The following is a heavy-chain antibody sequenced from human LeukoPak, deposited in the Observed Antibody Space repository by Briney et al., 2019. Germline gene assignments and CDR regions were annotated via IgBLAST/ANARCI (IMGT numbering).Heavy chain of an antibody. CDR3: ARDRVTITGTNFDY. D-gene: IGHD1-7*01. V-gene: IGHV1-18*01. CDR2: INPFSDNR. J-gene: IGHJ4*02. CDR1: GYTFTDYG. Sequence: GASVKVSCKASGYTFTDYGINWVRQAPGQGLEWMGWINPFSDNRNYAQNLQGRVTMTTDTSTSTAYMQLRSLRSDDTAVYYCARDRVTITGTNFDYWGQGTLVTVSS.